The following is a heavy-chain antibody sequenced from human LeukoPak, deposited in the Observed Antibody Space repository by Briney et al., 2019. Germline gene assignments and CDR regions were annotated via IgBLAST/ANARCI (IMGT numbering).Heavy chain of an antibody. CDR2: ISGSGGST. V-gene: IGHV3-23*01. D-gene: IGHD3-3*01. CDR1: EFTFSQYG. CDR3: ASTAELSYYDFWSGSVPLDY. Sequence: GGSLRLSCAASEFTFSQYGMYWVRQAPGKGLEWVSAISGSGGSTYYADSVKGRFTISRDNSKNTLYLQMNSLRAEDTAVYYCASTAELSYYDFWSGSVPLDYWGQGTLVTVSS. J-gene: IGHJ4*02.